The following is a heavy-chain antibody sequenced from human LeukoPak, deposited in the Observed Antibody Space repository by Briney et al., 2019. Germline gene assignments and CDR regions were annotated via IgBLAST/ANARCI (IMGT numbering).Heavy chain of an antibody. Sequence: GGSLRLSCAASGFTFSSYWMSWVRQAPGKGLEWVANIKQGGSEKYYVDSVKGRFTISRDNAKNSLYLQMNSLRAEDTAVYYCARADYDYAWGSYRQYYFDYWGQGTLVTVSS. CDR2: IKQGGSEK. CDR1: GFTFSSYW. D-gene: IGHD3-16*02. J-gene: IGHJ4*02. V-gene: IGHV3-7*01. CDR3: ARADYDYAWGSYRQYYFDY.